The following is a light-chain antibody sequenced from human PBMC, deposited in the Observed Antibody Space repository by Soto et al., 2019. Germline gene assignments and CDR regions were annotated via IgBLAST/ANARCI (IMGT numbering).Light chain of an antibody. J-gene: IGKJ4*01. Sequence: IVLTQSPATLSVSPGKRATLSCRASQSISSNLAWYQQKPGQAPRLLVFRTSSRATGFPARFSGSGAATEFNLTISSLQSEDFGVYYCQQYNNWPRATFGGGTKVDI. V-gene: IGKV3-15*01. CDR3: QQYNNWPRAT. CDR1: QSISSN. CDR2: RTS.